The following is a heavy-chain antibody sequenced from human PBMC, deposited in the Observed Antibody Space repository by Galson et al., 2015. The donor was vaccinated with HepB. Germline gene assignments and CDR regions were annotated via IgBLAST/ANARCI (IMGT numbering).Heavy chain of an antibody. CDR1: GFSFSRYE. V-gene: IGHV3-48*03. Sequence: SLRLSCAASGFSFSRYEMNWVRQAPGKGLEWVSYISGSGDFIFYADSVKGRFTISRDNAKNSLYLQMNSLRAEDTAIYYCARVDVVLKVSAIFDLWGQGTLVTVSS. D-gene: IGHD2-8*01. CDR2: ISGSGDFI. CDR3: ARVDVVLKVSAIFDL. J-gene: IGHJ4*02.